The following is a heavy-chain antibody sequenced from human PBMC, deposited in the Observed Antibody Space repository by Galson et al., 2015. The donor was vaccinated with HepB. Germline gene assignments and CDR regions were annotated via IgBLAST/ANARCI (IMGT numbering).Heavy chain of an antibody. Sequence: SLRLSCAASGFTFSTYAMSWVRQAPGKGLEWVSAISGGDDSTYYADSVKGRFTISRDNPKNTLYLQMHSLRAEDTALYYCARQRDSGYDLGPLDYWGQGTLVTVSS. CDR1: GFTFSTYA. CDR3: ARQRDSGYDLGPLDY. D-gene: IGHD5-12*01. CDR2: ISGGDDST. V-gene: IGHV3-23*01. J-gene: IGHJ4*02.